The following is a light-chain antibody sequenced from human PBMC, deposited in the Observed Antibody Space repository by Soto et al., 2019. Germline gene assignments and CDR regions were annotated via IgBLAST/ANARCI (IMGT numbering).Light chain of an antibody. V-gene: IGLV2-14*01. Sequence: QSARTQPASVSGSPGQSITISCTATSSDVGAYNYVSWYQQHPGKAPKLMIYEVINPPSGVSNRFSGSKSGNTAALIISGLQAEDEADYDCSSYPSLSTLVFGGGTKLTVL. CDR1: SSDVGAYNY. CDR2: EVI. J-gene: IGLJ2*01. CDR3: SSYPSLSTLV.